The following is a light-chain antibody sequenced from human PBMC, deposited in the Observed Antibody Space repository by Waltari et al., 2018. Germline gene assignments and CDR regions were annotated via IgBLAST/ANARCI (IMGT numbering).Light chain of an antibody. Sequence: NFMLAQPHSVSESPGKTVTVSCTRSSGSIASNYVQWHQQRPGSAPTTVIYGDDQRPSGCPERFSGTIDSSSNSASLSISGLKTEDEADYYCQSYDSNNPWVFGGGTKLTVL. CDR3: QSYDSNNPWV. CDR1: SGSIASNY. J-gene: IGLJ3*02. CDR2: GDD. V-gene: IGLV6-57*03.